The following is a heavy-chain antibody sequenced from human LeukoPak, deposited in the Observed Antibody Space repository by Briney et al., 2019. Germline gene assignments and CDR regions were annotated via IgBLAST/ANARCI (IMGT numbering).Heavy chain of an antibody. J-gene: IGHJ4*02. D-gene: IGHD3-22*01. Sequence: ASVKVSCKASGYTFTGYYMQWVRQAPGQGLEWMGGFDPEDGETNYAQKLQGRVTMTDDTSTDTAYMEVSSLRSEDTAIYYCATGKAVVVISPGFGLDYWGQGSLVTVSS. CDR1: GYTFTGYY. V-gene: IGHV1-24*01. CDR2: FDPEDGET. CDR3: ATGKAVVVISPGFGLDY.